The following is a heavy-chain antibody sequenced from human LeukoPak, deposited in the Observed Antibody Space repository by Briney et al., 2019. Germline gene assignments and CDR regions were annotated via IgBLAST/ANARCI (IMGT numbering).Heavy chain of an antibody. CDR3: ARDPPYSSSSYFDY. CDR2: INPNSGGT. V-gene: IGHV1-2*02. D-gene: IGHD6-6*01. J-gene: IGHJ4*02. Sequence: GASVKVSCKASGYTFTGYYMHWVRQAPGQGLEWMGWINPNSGGTNYAQKFQGRVTMTRDTSISTAYMELSRLRSDDPAVYYCARDPPYSSSSYFDYWGQGTLVTVSS. CDR1: GYTFTGYY.